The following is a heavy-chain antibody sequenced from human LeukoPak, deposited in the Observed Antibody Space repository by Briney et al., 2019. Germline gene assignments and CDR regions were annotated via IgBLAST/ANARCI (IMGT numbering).Heavy chain of an antibody. J-gene: IGHJ2*01. CDR1: GFTFDDYT. CDR3: AKRHVDTAPVWYFDL. V-gene: IGHV3-23*01. Sequence: GGSLRLSCAASGFTFDDYTMHWVRQAPGKGLEWVSAISGSGGSTYYADSVKGRFTISRDNSKNTLYLQMNSLRAEDTAVYYCAKRHVDTAPVWYFDLWGRGTLVTVSS. CDR2: ISGSGGST. D-gene: IGHD5-18*01.